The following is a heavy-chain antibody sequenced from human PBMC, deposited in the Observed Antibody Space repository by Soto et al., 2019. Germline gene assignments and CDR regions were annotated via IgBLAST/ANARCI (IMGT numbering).Heavy chain of an antibody. V-gene: IGHV3-23*01. J-gene: IGHJ4*02. CDR2: ISGSGGST. CDR3: AKSSIRYSSLPEGFDY. Sequence: GGSLRLSCAASGFTFSSYAMSWVRQAPGKGLEWVSAISGSGGSTYYADSVKGRFTISRDNSKNTLYLQMNSLRAEDTAVYYCAKSSIRYSSLPEGFDYWGQGTLVTVSS. D-gene: IGHD6-13*01. CDR1: GFTFSSYA.